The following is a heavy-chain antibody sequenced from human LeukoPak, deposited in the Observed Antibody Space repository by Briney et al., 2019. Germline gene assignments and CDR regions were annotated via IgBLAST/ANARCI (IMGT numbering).Heavy chain of an antibody. V-gene: IGHV1-2*02. CDR3: ARGPQGRIYDILTGFHY. CDR1: GYTFTGHS. CDR2: IKPNSGGT. J-gene: IGHJ4*02. D-gene: IGHD3-9*01. Sequence: GASVKVSCKASGYTFTGHSMYWVRQAPGQGLEWMGWIKPNSGGTNYAQKFQGRVTMTRDTSISTAYMELSRLRSDDTAVYYCARGPQGRIYDILTGFHYWGQGTLVTVSS.